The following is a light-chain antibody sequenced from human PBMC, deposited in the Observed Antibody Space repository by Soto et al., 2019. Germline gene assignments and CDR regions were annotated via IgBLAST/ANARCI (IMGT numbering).Light chain of an antibody. CDR2: GAS. V-gene: IGKV3-20*01. Sequence: EIVLTQAPATLSLSPGERATLSCRASQSGRSTYLAWYKQKPGQAPSLLIYGASTRATGIPDRFSGSGSVTDFTLTISRLEPEDFDVYYCQQYGTSPRTLGQGTKVEIK. CDR3: QQYGTSPRT. J-gene: IGKJ1*01. CDR1: QSGRSTY.